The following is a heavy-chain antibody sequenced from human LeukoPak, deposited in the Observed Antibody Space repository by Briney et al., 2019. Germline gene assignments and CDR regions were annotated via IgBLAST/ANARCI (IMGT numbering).Heavy chain of an antibody. J-gene: IGHJ4*02. CDR1: GYTFTGFY. V-gene: IGHV1-18*04. D-gene: IGHD3-22*01. Sequence: ASVKVSCKTSGYTFTGFYMQWVRQAPGQGLEWMGWISAYNGNTNYAQKLQGRVTMTTDTSTSTAYMELRSLRSDDTAVYYCARDGLLYYYDSSGYYYFDYWGQGTLVTVSS. CDR3: ARDGLLYYYDSSGYYYFDY. CDR2: ISAYNGNT.